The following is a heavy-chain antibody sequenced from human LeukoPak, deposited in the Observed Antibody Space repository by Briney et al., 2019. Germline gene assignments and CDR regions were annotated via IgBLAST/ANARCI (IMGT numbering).Heavy chain of an antibody. D-gene: IGHD6-19*01. CDR1: GFTFDDYA. J-gene: IGHJ3*02. CDR3: AKDKRAVADYAFDI. V-gene: IGHV3-9*01. Sequence: GRSLRLSCAASGFTFDDYAMHWVRQAPGKGLEWVSGISWNSGSIGYADSVKGRFTISRDNAKNSLYLQMNSLRAEDTALYYCAKDKRAVADYAFDIWGQGTMVTVSS. CDR2: ISWNSGSI.